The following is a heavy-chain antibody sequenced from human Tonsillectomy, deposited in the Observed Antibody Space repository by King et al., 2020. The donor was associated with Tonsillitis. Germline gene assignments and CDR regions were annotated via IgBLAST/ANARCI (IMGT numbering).Heavy chain of an antibody. CDR2: IKQDGSEK. CDR1: GFTFNMYW. J-gene: IGHJ6*03. V-gene: IGHV3-7*03. Sequence: VQLVESGGGLVQPGGSLRLSCAASGFTFNMYWMNWVRQPPGKGLEWVASIKQDGSEKNYVDSVKGRFTISRDNAKNSLYLQMNSLRAEDTAVYYCARYYYYYYYMDVWGKGTTVTVSS. CDR3: ARYYYYYYYMDV.